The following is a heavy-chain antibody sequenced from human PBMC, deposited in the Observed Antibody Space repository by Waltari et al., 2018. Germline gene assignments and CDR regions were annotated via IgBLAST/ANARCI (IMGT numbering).Heavy chain of an antibody. CDR2: IYTSGST. Sequence: QVQLQESGPGLVKPSQTLSLTCTVPGGSISSGSYYWSWIRQPAGKGLEWIGYIYTSGSTNYNPSLKSRVTISVDTSKNQFSLKLSSVTAADTAVYYCARASESHFWSGYYYYWGQGTLVTVSS. CDR3: ARASESHFWSGYYYY. D-gene: IGHD3-3*02. CDR1: GGSISSGSYY. V-gene: IGHV4-61*09. J-gene: IGHJ4*02.